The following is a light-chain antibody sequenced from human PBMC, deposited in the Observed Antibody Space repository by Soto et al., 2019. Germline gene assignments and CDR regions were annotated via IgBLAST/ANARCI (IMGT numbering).Light chain of an antibody. CDR3: QQSGSSPPKYT. CDR2: DAS. J-gene: IGKJ2*01. Sequence: EIVLTQSPGTLSLSPGERATLSCRASQSVSSSYLAWYQQKPGQAPRLLLYDASSRATGITDRFSGSGPGTDFPLTISRLEPEDFAVYYCQQSGSSPPKYTFGQGTKLEIK. V-gene: IGKV3-20*01. CDR1: QSVSSSY.